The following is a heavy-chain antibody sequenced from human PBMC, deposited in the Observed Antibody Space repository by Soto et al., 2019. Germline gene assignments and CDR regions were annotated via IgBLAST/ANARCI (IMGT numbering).Heavy chain of an antibody. CDR3: ARVRTSVSPYYYYYGMDV. D-gene: IGHD1-1*01. CDR1: GFTFSSYS. V-gene: IGHV3-48*01. Sequence: EVQLVESGGCFVQPGGSLRLSCAASGFTFSSYSMNWVRQAPGKGLEWVSYISSGSSTICYADSVKGRFTIPRDNAKNSLYLQMNSLRAEDTAVYYCARVRTSVSPYYYYYGMDVWGQGTTVTVSS. J-gene: IGHJ6*02. CDR2: ISSGSSTI.